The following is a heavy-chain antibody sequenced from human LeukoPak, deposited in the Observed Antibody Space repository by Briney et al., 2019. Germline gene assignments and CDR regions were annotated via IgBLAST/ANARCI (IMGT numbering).Heavy chain of an antibody. CDR3: ARGFCSTTSCPGWAYYYGMDV. CDR2: IPYDGSNK. V-gene: IGHV3-30*04. J-gene: IGHJ6*04. Sequence: GRSLRLSCAVSGFTFSSYAMHWVRQAPGKGLEWVAVIPYDGSNKYYADSVKGRFTISRDNSKNTLYLQMNSLGAEDTAVYYCARGFCSTTSCPGWAYYYGMDVWGKGTTVTVSS. D-gene: IGHD2-2*01. CDR1: GFTFSSYA.